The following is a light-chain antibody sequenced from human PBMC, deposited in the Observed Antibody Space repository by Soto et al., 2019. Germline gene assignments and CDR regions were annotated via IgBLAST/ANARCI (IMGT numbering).Light chain of an antibody. CDR3: CTYVGIVTWM. Sequence: QSALTQPRSVSGSPGQSVTISCTGSGSDVGDYDYVSWYQQRPGEAPKLLVYDVTKRPSGVPGRFSGSKSGNTASLTISGLQAEDEADYYCCTYVGIVTWMFGGGTKVTVL. CDR1: GSDVGDYDY. CDR2: DVT. J-gene: IGLJ3*02. V-gene: IGLV2-11*01.